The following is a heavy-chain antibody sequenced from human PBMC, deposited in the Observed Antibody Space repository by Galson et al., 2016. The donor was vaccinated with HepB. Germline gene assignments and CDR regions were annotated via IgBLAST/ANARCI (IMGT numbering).Heavy chain of an antibody. V-gene: IGHV3-66*01. D-gene: IGHD6-13*01. J-gene: IGHJ5*01. CDR2: IYRGGDT. Sequence: SLRLSCAVSGFSVAHDYMSWVRQAPGKGLEWVSLIYRGGDTYNADSVKGRFTISRDNSKNMVYLQMNSPIAEDTAVYFCASATPLEFNTGYVKVQAAGTPDSWGHGTLVIVSS. CDR1: GFSVAHDY. CDR3: ASATPLEFNTGYVKVQAAGTPDS.